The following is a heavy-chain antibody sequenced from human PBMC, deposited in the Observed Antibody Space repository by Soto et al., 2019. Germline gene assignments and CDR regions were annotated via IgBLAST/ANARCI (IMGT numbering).Heavy chain of an antibody. CDR2: IYYSGST. D-gene: IGHD2-15*01. CDR1: GGSISSGGYY. J-gene: IGHJ4*02. V-gene: IGHV4-31*03. Sequence: QVQLQESGPGLVKPSQTLSLTCTVSGGSISSGGYYWSWIRQHPGKGLEWIGYIYYSGSTYYNPSLKGRVTLSVDTSKNQFSLKLSSVTAADTAVYYCARGYCSGGSCYGYFDYWGQGTLVTVSS. CDR3: ARGYCSGGSCYGYFDY.